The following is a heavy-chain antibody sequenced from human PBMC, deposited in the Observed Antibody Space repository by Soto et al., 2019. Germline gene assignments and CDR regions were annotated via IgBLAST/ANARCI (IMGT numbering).Heavy chain of an antibody. CDR2: ISGSSGGA. CDR1: GFTFSNYA. V-gene: IGHV3-23*01. CDR3: VREGSGWYSRGSFDF. J-gene: IGHJ3*01. Sequence: PGGSLRLSCAVSGFTFSNYAMNWVRQAPGKGLEWVSVISGSSGGAYYADSVQGRFTISRDNSKNTLYLQMNSLRAEDTAIYYCVREGSGWYSRGSFDFWGRGTMVTVSS. D-gene: IGHD6-19*01.